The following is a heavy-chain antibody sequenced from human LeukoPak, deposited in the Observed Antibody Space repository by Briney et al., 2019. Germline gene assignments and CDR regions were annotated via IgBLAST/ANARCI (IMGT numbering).Heavy chain of an antibody. CDR1: GFTFSSYW. CDR3: ARGIAARYYFDY. J-gene: IGHJ4*02. Sequence: PGGSLRLSCAASGFTFSSYWMHWVRQAPGKGLVWVPRINTDGSSTTYADSVKGRFTISRDSAKNTLYLQMNSLRAEDTAVYYCARGIAARYYFDYWGQGTLVTVSS. V-gene: IGHV3-74*01. CDR2: INTDGSST. D-gene: IGHD6-6*01.